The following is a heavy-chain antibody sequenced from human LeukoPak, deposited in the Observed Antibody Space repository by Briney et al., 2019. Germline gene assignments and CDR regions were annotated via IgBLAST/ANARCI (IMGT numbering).Heavy chain of an antibody. CDR1: GFTFSSYA. J-gene: IGHJ5*02. CDR3: VNTGDPRA. CDR2: ISKDGDRT. Sequence: GGSLRLSCSASGFTFSSYAMHWVRQAPGKGLEYVSAISKDGDRTYYVDSVKGRFIISRDNSRNTMYLQMSSLRTDDTAIYFFVNTGDPRALGQGTLVTVSS. V-gene: IGHV3-64D*06. D-gene: IGHD4-11*01.